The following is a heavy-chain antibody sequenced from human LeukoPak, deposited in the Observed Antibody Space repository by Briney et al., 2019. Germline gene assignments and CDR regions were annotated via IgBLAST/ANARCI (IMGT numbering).Heavy chain of an antibody. D-gene: IGHD2/OR15-2a*01. Sequence: ASVKVSCKASGYTFTSYGISWVRQAPGQGPEWMGWMNPNTGNTGYEPKFQGRVTFTSSTSKSTAYMELNSLTSDDTAVYYCARVHCYSDACYIRDWGQGTLVTVSS. V-gene: IGHV1-8*03. CDR3: ARVHCYSDACYIRD. CDR2: MNPNTGNT. J-gene: IGHJ4*02. CDR1: GYTFTSYG.